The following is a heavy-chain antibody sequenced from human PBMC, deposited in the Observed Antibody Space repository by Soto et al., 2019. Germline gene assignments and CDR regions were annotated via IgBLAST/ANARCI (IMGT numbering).Heavy chain of an antibody. D-gene: IGHD6-6*01. CDR1: GYTFNAYY. Sequence: ASVKVSCKASGYTFNAYYIHWVRQAPGQGLEWVGRINPNSGDTTYTQKFEGRVTMTRDTSISTAHLELSGLRSDDTAIYYCATDTRPLYNFDFWGQGTLVTVSS. J-gene: IGHJ4*02. CDR3: ATDTRPLYNFDF. V-gene: IGHV1-2*02. CDR2: INPNSGDT.